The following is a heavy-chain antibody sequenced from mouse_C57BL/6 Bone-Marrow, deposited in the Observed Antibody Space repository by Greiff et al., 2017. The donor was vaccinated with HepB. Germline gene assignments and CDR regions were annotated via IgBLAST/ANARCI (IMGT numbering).Heavy chain of an antibody. CDR2: IHPNSGST. CDR3: ARRLICYYGSSHWDFDV. J-gene: IGHJ1*03. CDR1: GYTFTSYW. Sequence: QVQLKQPGAELVKPGASVKLSCKASGYTFTSYWMHWVKQRPGQGLEWIGMIHPNSGSTNYNEKFKSKATLTVDKSSSTAYMQLSSLTSEDSAVYYCARRLICYYGSSHWDFDVWGTGTTVTVSS. V-gene: IGHV1-64*01. D-gene: IGHD1-1*01.